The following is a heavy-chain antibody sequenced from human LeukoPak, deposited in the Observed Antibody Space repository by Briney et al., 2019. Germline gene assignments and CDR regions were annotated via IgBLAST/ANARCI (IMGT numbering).Heavy chain of an antibody. Sequence: PSETPSLTCAVSGGSISSGGYSWSWIRQPPGKGLEWIGSIYYSGSTYYNPSLKSRVTISVDTSKNQFSLKLSSVTAADTAVYYCARLFLGPIAAAGTSWFDPWGQGTLVTVSS. CDR1: GGSISSGGYS. D-gene: IGHD6-13*01. CDR3: ARLFLGPIAAAGTSWFDP. CDR2: IYYSGST. J-gene: IGHJ5*02. V-gene: IGHV4-30-2*03.